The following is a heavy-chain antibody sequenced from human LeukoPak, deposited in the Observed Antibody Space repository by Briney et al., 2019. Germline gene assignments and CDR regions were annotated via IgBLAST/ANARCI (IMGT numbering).Heavy chain of an antibody. V-gene: IGHV3-11*01. CDR2: ISSSGSTI. J-gene: IGHJ4*02. CDR3: ARAPDLPPPPFDY. Sequence: GGSLRLSCAASGFTFSSYAMSWIRQAPGKGLEWVSYISSSGSTIYYADSVKGRFTISRDNAKNSLYLQMNSLRAEDTAVYYCARAPDLPPPPFDYWGQGTLVTVSS. CDR1: GFTFSSYA.